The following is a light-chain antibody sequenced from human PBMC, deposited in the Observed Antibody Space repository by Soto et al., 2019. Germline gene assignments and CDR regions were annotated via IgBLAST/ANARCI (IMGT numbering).Light chain of an antibody. J-gene: IGKJ2*01. CDR2: GAS. CDR1: QSVNLN. V-gene: IGKV3-15*01. CDR3: QQYNTWVRGT. Sequence: EIMMTQSPGTLSVSPGEGATLSCTASQSVNLNLAWYQQKPGQPPRLLLYGASTRATGIPVRFSGSGYETDFSFTISSMEPKDSATYFCQQYNTWVRGTFGQGTKLEIK.